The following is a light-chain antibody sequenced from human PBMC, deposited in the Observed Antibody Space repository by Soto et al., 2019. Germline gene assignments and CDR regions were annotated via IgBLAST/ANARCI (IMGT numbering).Light chain of an antibody. V-gene: IGLV7-43*01. CDR2: RTN. Sequence: QAVVTQEPSLTVSPGGIVTLTCASTTGTVTSGYYPTWLQQKPGQAPRALIYRTNNRHSWTPARFSGSLLGDKAALTLSGVQPEDEADYYCLLLPDGPGGAGVFGGGTKVTVL. J-gene: IGLJ3*02. CDR3: LLLPDGPGGAGV. CDR1: TGTVTSGYY.